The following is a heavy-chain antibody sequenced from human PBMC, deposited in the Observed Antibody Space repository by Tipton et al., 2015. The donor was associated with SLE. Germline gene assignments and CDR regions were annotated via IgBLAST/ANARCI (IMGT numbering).Heavy chain of an antibody. CDR1: GGTFSSYA. D-gene: IGHD6-19*01. Sequence: VQLVQSGAEVKRPGSSVKVSCKASGGTFSSYAMSWVRQAPGKGLEWVSAISGSGGSTYYADSVKGRFTISRDNSKNTLYLQMNSLRAEDTAVYYCAKYFVAVAVTGYFDYWGQGTLVTVSS. CDR3: AKYFVAVAVTGYFDY. V-gene: IGHV3-23*04. J-gene: IGHJ4*02. CDR2: ISGSGGST.